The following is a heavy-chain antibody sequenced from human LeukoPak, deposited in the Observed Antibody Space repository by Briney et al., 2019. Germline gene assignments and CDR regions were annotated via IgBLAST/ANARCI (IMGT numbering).Heavy chain of an antibody. J-gene: IGHJ5*02. CDR1: GGSFSGYY. CDR2: INHSGST. D-gene: IGHD3-9*01. CDR3: ARGELRYFEKYNWFDP. Sequence: SETLSLTCAVYGGSFSGYYWSWIRQPPGKGLEWIGEINHSGSTNYNPSLKSRVTISVDTSKNQFSLKLSSVTAADTAVYYCARGELRYFEKYNWFDPWGQGTLVTVSS. V-gene: IGHV4-34*01.